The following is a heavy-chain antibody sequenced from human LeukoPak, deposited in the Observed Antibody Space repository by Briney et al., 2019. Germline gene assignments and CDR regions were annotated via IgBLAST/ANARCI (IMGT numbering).Heavy chain of an antibody. J-gene: IGHJ4*02. CDR1: GFTFSSYS. D-gene: IGHD3-10*01. Sequence: GGSLRLSGAASGFTFSSYSMNWVRQAPGKGLEWVSSISSSSSYIYYADSVKGRFTISRDNAKNSLYLQMNSLRAEDTAVYYCAKLWFGELLLLDYWGQGTLVTVSS. CDR2: ISSSSSYI. CDR3: AKLWFGELLLLDY. V-gene: IGHV3-21*01.